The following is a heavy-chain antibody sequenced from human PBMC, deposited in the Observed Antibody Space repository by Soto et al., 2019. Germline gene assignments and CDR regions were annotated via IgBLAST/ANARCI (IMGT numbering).Heavy chain of an antibody. Sequence: SETLSLTCTVSGGSISSSSYYWGWIRQPPGKGLEWIGSIYYSGSTYYNPSLKSRVTISVDTSKNQFSLKLSSVTAADTAVYYCARQVLLWFGHIGHLDVWAQGTTVPVSS. V-gene: IGHV4-39*01. CDR3: ARQVLLWFGHIGHLDV. CDR1: GGSISSSSYY. CDR2: IYYSGST. D-gene: IGHD3-10*01. J-gene: IGHJ6*02.